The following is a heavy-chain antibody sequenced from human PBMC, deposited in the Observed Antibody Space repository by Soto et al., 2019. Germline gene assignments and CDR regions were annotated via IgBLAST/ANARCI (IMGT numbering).Heavy chain of an antibody. V-gene: IGHV3-7*03. J-gene: IGHJ4*02. D-gene: IGHD4-17*01. CDR1: GFTFSSYW. CDR2: IKQDGSEK. Sequence: GGSLRLSCAASGFTFSSYWMSWVRQAPGKGLEWVANIKQDGSEKYYVDSVKGRFTISRDNAKNSLYLQMNSLRAEDMAVYYCARVSRGDYGDYYFDYWGQGTLVTVSS. CDR3: ARVSRGDYGDYYFDY.